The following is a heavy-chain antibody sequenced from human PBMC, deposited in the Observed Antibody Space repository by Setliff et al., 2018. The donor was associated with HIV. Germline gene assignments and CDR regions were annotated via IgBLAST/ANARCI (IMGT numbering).Heavy chain of an antibody. Sequence: SVKVSCKASGYTFTNYAMHWLRQAPGQRLEWMGWIIPIFGTTHYAQKFQGRVTITTDESTSTAYMDLSSLRSEDTAVYYCARDDPDCSGGSCPFDYWGQGTLVTVSS. CDR2: IIPIFGTT. J-gene: IGHJ4*02. D-gene: IGHD2-15*01. CDR1: GYTFTNYA. CDR3: ARDDPDCSGGSCPFDY. V-gene: IGHV1-69*05.